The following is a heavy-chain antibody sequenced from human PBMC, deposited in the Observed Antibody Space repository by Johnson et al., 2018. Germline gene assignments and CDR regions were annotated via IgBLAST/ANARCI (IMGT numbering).Heavy chain of an antibody. CDR1: GFTFSSYA. CDR3: AKDPPRYCSSPSCDPYYYYGMDV. V-gene: IGHV3-23*04. D-gene: IGHD2-2*01. CDR2: ISGSGGGT. J-gene: IGHJ6*02. Sequence: EVQLVESGGGLVQPGGSLRLSCAASGFTFSSYAMSWVRQAPGKGLEWVSAISGSGGGTYYADSVKGRFTISRDNSKNALYLQMNSLRAEDTAVYYSAKDPPRYCSSPSCDPYYYYGMDVWGQGTTVTVSS.